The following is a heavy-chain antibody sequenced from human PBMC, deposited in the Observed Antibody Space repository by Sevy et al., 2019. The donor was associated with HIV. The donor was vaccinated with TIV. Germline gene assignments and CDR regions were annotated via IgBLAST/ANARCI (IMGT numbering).Heavy chain of an antibody. V-gene: IGHV3-66*01. Sequence: GGSLRLSCEASGFTVSGNYMAWVRLAPGKGLEWVSLIDSGRSTYYADSVKGRLTISRDNAKNTLYLQMNPLRAEDTAVYFCARDRYYDASGYYYYYYGMDVWGQGTTVTVSS. CDR2: IDSGRST. J-gene: IGHJ6*02. CDR1: GFTVSGNY. D-gene: IGHD3-22*01. CDR3: ARDRYYDASGYYYYYYGMDV.